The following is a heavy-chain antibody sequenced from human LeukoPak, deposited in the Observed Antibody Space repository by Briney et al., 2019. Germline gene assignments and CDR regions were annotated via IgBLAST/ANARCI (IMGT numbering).Heavy chain of an antibody. CDR2: ISDSGGST. J-gene: IGHJ5*02. Sequence: GGSLRLSCAASGFTFSSYAMSWVRQAPGKGLEWVSSISDSGGSTYYADSVKGRFTISRDNSKNTLYLQMTNLRAADTAVYYCAKDLSRAVAADWFDPWDQGSLVTVSS. V-gene: IGHV3-23*01. CDR3: AKDLSRAVAADWFDP. CDR1: GFTFSSYA. D-gene: IGHD6-19*01.